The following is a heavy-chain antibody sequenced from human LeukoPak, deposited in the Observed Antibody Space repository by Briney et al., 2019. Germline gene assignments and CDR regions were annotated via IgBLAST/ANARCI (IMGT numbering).Heavy chain of an antibody. J-gene: IGHJ4*02. CDR1: GYTFTGYY. CDR3: ARGGFDSSGYCFRDY. V-gene: IGHV1-2*02. Sequence: ASVKVSCKASGYTFTGYYMHWVRQAPGQGLEWMGWINPNSGGTNYAQKFQGRVTMTRDTSISTAYMELRSLRSDDTAVYYCARGGFDSSGYCFRDYWGQGTLVTVSS. D-gene: IGHD3-22*01. CDR2: INPNSGGT.